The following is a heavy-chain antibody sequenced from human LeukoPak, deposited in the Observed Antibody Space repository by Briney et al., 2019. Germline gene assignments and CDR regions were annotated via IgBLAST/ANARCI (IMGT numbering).Heavy chain of an antibody. D-gene: IGHD3-3*01. CDR2: IIPIFGTA. V-gene: IGHV1-69*05. J-gene: IGHJ4*02. Sequence: SVKVSCKASGGTFSSYAISWVRQAPGQGLEWMGRIIPIFGTANYAQKFQGRVTITTDESTSTAYMELSSLRSEDTAVYYCASFSKTIFGVVSHFDYWGQGTLVTVSS. CDR3: ASFSKTIFGVVSHFDY. CDR1: GGTFSSYA.